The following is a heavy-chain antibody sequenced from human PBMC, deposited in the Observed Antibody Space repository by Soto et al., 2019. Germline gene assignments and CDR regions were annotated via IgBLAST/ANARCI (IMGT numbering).Heavy chain of an antibody. V-gene: IGHV1-2*02. CDR2: INPNSGGT. D-gene: IGHD3-3*01. J-gene: IGHJ6*02. CDR3: ARGGPTTNYDFWSGYSAYFEGMDV. CDR1: GYTFTGYY. Sequence: ASVKVSCKASGYTFTGYYMHWVRQSPGQGLEWMGWINPNSGGTNYAQKFQGRVTMTRDTSISPAYMELSRLRSDDTAVYYCARGGPTTNYDFWSGYSAYFEGMDVWGQGTTVTVSS.